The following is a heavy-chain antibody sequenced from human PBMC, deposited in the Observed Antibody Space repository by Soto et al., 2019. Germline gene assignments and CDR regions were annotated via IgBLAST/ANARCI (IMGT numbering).Heavy chain of an antibody. CDR3: ARDLAVTTSNYYYYYYGMDV. CDR1: VFTFSSYA. D-gene: IGHD4-4*01. CDR2: ISYDGSNK. Sequence: ALRLSCAASVFTFSSYAMHWVRQAPGKGLEWVAVISYDGSNKYYADSVKGRFTISRDNSKNTLYLQMNRLRAEDTAVYYCARDLAVTTSNYYYYYYGMDVWGQGTTVTVSS. V-gene: IGHV3-30-3*01. J-gene: IGHJ6*02.